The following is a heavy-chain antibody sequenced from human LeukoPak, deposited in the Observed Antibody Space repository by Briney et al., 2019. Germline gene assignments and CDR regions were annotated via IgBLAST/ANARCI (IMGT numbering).Heavy chain of an antibody. V-gene: IGHV1-18*01. CDR1: GYTFISYG. Sequence: VASVKVSCKASGYTFISYGISWVRQAPGQGLEWMGWISAYNGNTNYAQKLQGRVTMTTDTSTSTAYMELRSLRSDDTAVYYCARDPGPRLTYYDILTGYSYRPSPSYYYYMDVWGKGTTVTISS. J-gene: IGHJ6*03. CDR3: ARDPGPRLTYYDILTGYSYRPSPSYYYYMDV. D-gene: IGHD3-9*01. CDR2: ISAYNGNT.